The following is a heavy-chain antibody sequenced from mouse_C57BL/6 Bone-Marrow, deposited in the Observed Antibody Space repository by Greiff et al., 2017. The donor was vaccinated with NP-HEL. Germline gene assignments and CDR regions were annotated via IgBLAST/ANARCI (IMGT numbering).Heavy chain of an antibody. Sequence: EVQLVESGAELVKPGASVKLSCTASGFNIKDYYMHWVKQRTEQGLEWIGRIDPEDGETTYAQKFQGKATITADTSSNTAYLQLSSLTSEDTAVYYCARPDYYGSSYWYFDVWGTGTTVTVSS. V-gene: IGHV14-2*01. J-gene: IGHJ1*03. D-gene: IGHD1-1*01. CDR3: ARPDYYGSSYWYFDV. CDR2: IDPEDGET. CDR1: GFNIKDYY.